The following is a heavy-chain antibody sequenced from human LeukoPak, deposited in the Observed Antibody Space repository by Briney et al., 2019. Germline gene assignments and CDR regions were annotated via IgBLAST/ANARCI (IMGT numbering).Heavy chain of an antibody. Sequence: SETLSLTCTVSGGSISSGSYYWSWIRQPAGKGLEWIGRIYTSGSTNYNPSLKSRVTISVDTSKNQFSLKLSSVTAADTAVYYCARVYGDYSTVAFWGQGTLVTVSS. J-gene: IGHJ4*02. CDR1: GGSISSGSYY. V-gene: IGHV4-61*02. CDR3: ARVYGDYSTVAF. D-gene: IGHD2-15*01. CDR2: IYTSGST.